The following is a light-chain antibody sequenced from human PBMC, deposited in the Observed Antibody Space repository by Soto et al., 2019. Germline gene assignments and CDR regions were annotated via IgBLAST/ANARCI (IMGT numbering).Light chain of an antibody. J-gene: IGKJ3*01. CDR3: QQYSDFLIS. CDR1: QSISRS. Sequence: DIQMTQSPSTLSASVGDRVTITCRASQSISRSLAWYQQKPGKAPSLLIYDASSLEGGVPSRFCGIGFGTEFTLTISNLQPADFATYYCQQYSDFLISFGPGTSVDFK. V-gene: IGKV1-5*01. CDR2: DAS.